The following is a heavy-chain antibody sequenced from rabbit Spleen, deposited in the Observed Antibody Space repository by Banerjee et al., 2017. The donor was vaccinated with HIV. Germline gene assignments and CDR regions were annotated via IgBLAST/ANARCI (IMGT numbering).Heavy chain of an antibody. D-gene: IGHD1-1*01. J-gene: IGHJ4*01. CDR2: IYTTSGST. CDR3: ARDLGSGGVYSLAL. CDR1: GIDFSNYFY. Sequence: QEQLVESGGGLVKPGGTLTLTCKASGIDFSNYFYMCWVRQAAGKWLDLIACIYTTSGSTWYAGWVNGLFTISRSTSLNTLDLEMTSLTAADTATYFCARDLGSGGVYSLALWGPVTLVTVS. V-gene: IGHV1S43*01.